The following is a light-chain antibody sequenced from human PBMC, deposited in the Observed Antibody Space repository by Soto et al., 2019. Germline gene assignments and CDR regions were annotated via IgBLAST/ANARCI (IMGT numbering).Light chain of an antibody. V-gene: IGKV1-16*02. J-gene: IGKJ4*01. CDR1: QSISSY. CDR3: LQYHSYPLT. CDR2: AAS. Sequence: DIQMTQSPSSLSASVGARVTITWRASQSISSYLNWYQQKPGKAPKLLIYAASTLQSGVPSKFSGSGSGTDFTLTISSLQPEDFATYYCLQYHSYPLTFGGGTKVDIK.